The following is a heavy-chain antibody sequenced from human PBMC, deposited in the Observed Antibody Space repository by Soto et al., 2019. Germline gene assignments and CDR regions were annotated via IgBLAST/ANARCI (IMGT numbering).Heavy chain of an antibody. Sequence: EVQLLESGGGLVQPGGSLRLSCAASGFTFSSYAMSWVRQAPGKGLEWVSAISGSGGSTYYADSVKGRFTISRDNSKNTLYLQMNSLRAEDTAVYYCAKPDGGEKQPGQGSSPGMDVWGQGTTVTVSS. D-gene: IGHD6-13*01. CDR3: AKPDGGEKQPGQGSSPGMDV. CDR2: ISGSGGST. J-gene: IGHJ6*02. V-gene: IGHV3-23*01. CDR1: GFTFSSYA.